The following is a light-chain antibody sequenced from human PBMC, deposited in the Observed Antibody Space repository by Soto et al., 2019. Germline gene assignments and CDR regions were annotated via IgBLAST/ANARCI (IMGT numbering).Light chain of an antibody. J-gene: IGLJ7*01. Sequence: QSVLTQPASVSGSPGQSITISCTGTSSDVGGYNLVSWYQQHPGKAPKLLISEIIKRPSGISDRFSGSKSGSTASLTISGLQAEDEADYYCCSFAGTSTHIVFGGGTQLTVL. V-gene: IGLV2-23*02. CDR3: CSFAGTSTHIV. CDR2: EII. CDR1: SSDVGGYNL.